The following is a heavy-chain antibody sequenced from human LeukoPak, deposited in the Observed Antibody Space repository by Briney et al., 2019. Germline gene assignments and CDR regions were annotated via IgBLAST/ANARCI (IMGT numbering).Heavy chain of an antibody. CDR1: GYTFTSYA. J-gene: IGHJ6*04. V-gene: IGHV7-4-1*02. D-gene: IGHD6-13*01. CDR3: AREGSSGMDV. Sequence: ASVKVSCKASGYTFTSYAMNWVRQASGQGLEWMGRINTNTGNPTYAQGFTGRFVFSLDTSVSTAYLQISSLKAEDTAVYYCAREGSSGMDVWGKGTTVTVSS. CDR2: INTNTGNP.